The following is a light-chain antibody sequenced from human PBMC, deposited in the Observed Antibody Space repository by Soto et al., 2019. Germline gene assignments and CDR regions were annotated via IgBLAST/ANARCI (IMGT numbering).Light chain of an antibody. CDR2: EVT. V-gene: IGLV2-14*01. CDR1: SSDIDTYHY. CDR3: SSYTSVSTWL. J-gene: IGLJ2*01. Sequence: QSALTQPASVSGSPGQSITISCTGTSSDIDTYHYVSWYQQHPGKAPKLKIYEVTNRPSGVSNRFSGSKSGDTASLTISGLQAEDEADYYCSSYTSVSTWLFGGGTKLTVL.